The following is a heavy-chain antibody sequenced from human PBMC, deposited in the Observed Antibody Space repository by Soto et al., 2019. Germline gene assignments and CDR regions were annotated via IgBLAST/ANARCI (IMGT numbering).Heavy chain of an antibody. D-gene: IGHD4-17*01. Sequence: QVQLVESGGGVVQPGRSLRLSCAASGFTFSSYGMHWVRQAPGKGLEWVAVISYDGSNKYYADSVKGRFTISRDNSKNTLYQQMISLRAEDTAVYYCAKDEWDPALTTVTTGSGYWGQGTLVTVSS. V-gene: IGHV3-30*18. J-gene: IGHJ4*02. CDR1: GFTFSSYG. CDR2: ISYDGSNK. CDR3: AKDEWDPALTTVTTGSGY.